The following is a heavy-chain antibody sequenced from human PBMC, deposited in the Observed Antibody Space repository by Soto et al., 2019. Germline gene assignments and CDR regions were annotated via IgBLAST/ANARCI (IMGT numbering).Heavy chain of an antibody. D-gene: IGHD1-1*01. CDR1: GFSISTNA. CDR3: AKDKPGTTSLDY. V-gene: IGHV3-23*01. CDR2: ISERVDTT. J-gene: IGHJ4*02. Sequence: AVGSLRLSCAASGFSISTNAMYCVRQAPGKWLGWVSGISERVDTTPYADSGKGQFTISGDTYKNTLYLQLNTLRADDTAVYYCAKDKPGTTSLDYWGQGIMVTVSS.